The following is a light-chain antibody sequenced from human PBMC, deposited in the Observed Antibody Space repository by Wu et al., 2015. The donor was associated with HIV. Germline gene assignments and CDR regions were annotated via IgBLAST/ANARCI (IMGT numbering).Light chain of an antibody. J-gene: IGKJ5*01. Sequence: EIVMTQSPATLSVSPGERATLSCRASQSVSSTYLAWYQQKPGQAPRLLIYGASSRATGIPDRFSGSGSGTDYILTISSLEPEDFAVYYCQQHANWPLTFGQGTRLEIK. V-gene: IGKV3D-20*02. CDR3: QQHANWPLT. CDR1: QSVSSTY. CDR2: GAS.